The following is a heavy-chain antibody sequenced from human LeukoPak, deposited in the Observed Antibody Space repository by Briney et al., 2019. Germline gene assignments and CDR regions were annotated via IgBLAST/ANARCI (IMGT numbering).Heavy chain of an antibody. D-gene: IGHD6-13*01. Sequence: GASVKVSCKASGYTFTSYAMHWVRQAPGQRLEWMGWINAGNGNTKYSQKFQGRVTITRDTSASTAYMELSSLRSEDTAVYYCARDRLSLPSSSWFFDYWGQGTLVTVSS. J-gene: IGHJ4*02. CDR2: INAGNGNT. CDR3: ARDRLSLPSSSWFFDY. V-gene: IGHV1-3*01. CDR1: GYTFTSYA.